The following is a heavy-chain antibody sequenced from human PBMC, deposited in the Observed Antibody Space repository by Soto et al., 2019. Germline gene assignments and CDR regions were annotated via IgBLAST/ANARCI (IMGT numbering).Heavy chain of an antibody. CDR2: INPDSGGT. V-gene: IGHV1-2*04. D-gene: IGHD3-22*01. J-gene: IGHJ4*02. CDR1: GYTFNGYY. CDR3: ARTHRSGRHYRTSGNSTPLYSFDY. Sequence: ASVKVSCKASGYTFNGYYIHWVGQAPGQGLEWMGWINPDSGGTNYAQKFQGWVTMTRDTSISTAYMELSRLKSDDTAVYYCARTHRSGRHYRTSGNSTPLYSFDYWGQGTLVTVSS.